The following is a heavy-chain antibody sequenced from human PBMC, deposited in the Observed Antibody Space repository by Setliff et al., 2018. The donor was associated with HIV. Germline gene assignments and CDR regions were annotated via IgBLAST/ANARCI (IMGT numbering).Heavy chain of an antibody. J-gene: IGHJ5*02. V-gene: IGHV3-15*01. CDR3: TTEDPWLRFGH. Sequence: GGSLRLSCAASGLTLSNTWMSWVRQAPGKGLEWVGRLKSKTDGGTTDYAAPVKGRFTISRDDSKTTLYLQMNSLKTEDTAVYYCTTEDPWLRFGHWGQGTLVTVSS. CDR1: GLTLSNTW. CDR2: LKSKTDGGTT. D-gene: IGHD5-12*01.